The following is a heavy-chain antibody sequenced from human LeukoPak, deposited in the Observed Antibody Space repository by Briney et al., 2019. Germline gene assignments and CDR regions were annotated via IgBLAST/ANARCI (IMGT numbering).Heavy chain of an antibody. V-gene: IGHV3-21*01. D-gene: IGHD3-3*01. J-gene: IGHJ4*02. CDR1: GFTFSSYS. CDR2: ISSSSSYI. Sequence: GGSLRLSCAASGFTFSSYSMNWVRQAPGKELEWVSSISSSSSYIYYADSVKGRFTISRDNAKNSLYLQMNSLRAEDTAAYYCARRGGQYYDFWSGHEDYWGQGTLVTVSS. CDR3: ARRGGQYYDFWSGHEDY.